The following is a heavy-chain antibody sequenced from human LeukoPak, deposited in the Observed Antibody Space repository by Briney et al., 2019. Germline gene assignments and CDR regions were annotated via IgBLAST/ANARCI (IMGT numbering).Heavy chain of an antibody. J-gene: IGHJ5*02. D-gene: IGHD6-13*01. V-gene: IGHV3-48*04. Sequence: GGSLRLSCAASGFTFSSYSMNWVRQAPGKGLEWVSYISSSSSTIYYADSVRGRFTISRDNAKSSLYLQMNSLRAEDTAVYYCAREGSSWYEGWFDPWGQGTLVTVSS. CDR2: ISSSSSTI. CDR1: GFTFSSYS. CDR3: AREGSSWYEGWFDP.